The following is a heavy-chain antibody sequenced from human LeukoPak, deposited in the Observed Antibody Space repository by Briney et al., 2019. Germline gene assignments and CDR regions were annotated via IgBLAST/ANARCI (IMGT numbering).Heavy chain of an antibody. D-gene: IGHD3-3*01. CDR3: AKVMDYDFWSGHNWFDP. J-gene: IGHJ5*02. CDR2: ISSSSSYI. V-gene: IGHV3-21*04. CDR1: GFTFSSYS. Sequence: GGSLRLSCAASGFTFSSYSMNWVRQAPGKGLEWVSSISSSSSYIYYADSVKGRFTISRDNAKNSLYLQMNSLRAEDTAVYYCAKVMDYDFWSGHNWFDPWGQGTLVTVSS.